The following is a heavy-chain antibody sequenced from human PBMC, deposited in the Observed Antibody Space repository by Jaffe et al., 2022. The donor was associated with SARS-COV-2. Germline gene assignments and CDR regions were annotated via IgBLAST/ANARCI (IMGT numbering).Heavy chain of an antibody. CDR2: IIPIFGTA. D-gene: IGHD6-25*01. J-gene: IGHJ6*02. Sequence: QVQLVQSGAEVKKPGSSVKVSCKASGGTFSSYAISWVRQAPGQGLEWMGGIIPIFGTANYAQKFQGRVTITADESTSTAYMELSSLRSEDTAVYYCARDRWGEYSSGDYYYGMDVWGQGTTVTVSS. CDR1: GGTFSSYA. V-gene: IGHV1-69*01. CDR3: ARDRWGEYSSGDYYYGMDV.